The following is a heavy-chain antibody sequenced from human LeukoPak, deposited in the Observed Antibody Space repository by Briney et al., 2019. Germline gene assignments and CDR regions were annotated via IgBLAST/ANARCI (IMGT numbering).Heavy chain of an antibody. Sequence: SETLSLTCTVSGGSISSYYWSWIRQPPGKGLEWIGYIYYSGSTNYNPSLKSRVTISVDTSKNQFSLKLSSVTAADTAVYYCARVYYSMGCDYWGQGTLVTVSS. D-gene: IGHD4-11*01. V-gene: IGHV4-59*12. J-gene: IGHJ4*02. CDR1: GGSISSYY. CDR2: IYYSGST. CDR3: ARVYYSMGCDY.